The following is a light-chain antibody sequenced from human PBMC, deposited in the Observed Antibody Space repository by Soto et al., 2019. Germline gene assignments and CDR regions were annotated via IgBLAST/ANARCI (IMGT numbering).Light chain of an antibody. Sequence: DIQMTQSPSALSASFGDRVTITCRTSQSLTNYLNWYQHKPGQAPNLLIYAASTLQAGVPSRFSGSGSGTDFTLTISRLEPEDFATYFCQQNNSSPPTFGRGTKVDIK. J-gene: IGKJ4*01. V-gene: IGKV1-39*01. CDR1: QSLTNY. CDR2: AAS. CDR3: QQNNSSPPT.